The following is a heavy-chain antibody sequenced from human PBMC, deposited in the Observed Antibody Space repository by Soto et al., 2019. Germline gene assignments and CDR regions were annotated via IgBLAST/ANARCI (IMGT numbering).Heavy chain of an antibody. J-gene: IGHJ4*02. D-gene: IGHD3-9*01. CDR3: AKEGRHYDILTGYYSSFDY. CDR1: GFTFSSYA. Sequence: GGSLRLSCAASGFTFSSYAMSWVRQAPGKGLEWVSAISGSGGSTYYADSVKGRFTISRDNSKNTLYLQMYSLRAEDTAVYYCAKEGRHYDILTGYYSSFDYWGQGTLVTVSS. V-gene: IGHV3-23*01. CDR2: ISGSGGST.